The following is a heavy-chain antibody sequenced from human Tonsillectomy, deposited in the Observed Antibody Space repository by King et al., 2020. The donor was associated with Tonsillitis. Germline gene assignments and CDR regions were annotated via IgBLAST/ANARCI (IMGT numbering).Heavy chain of an antibody. CDR3: ARGTPDQYYYDSSGYPDFDY. J-gene: IGHJ4*02. CDR1: GGSISSYY. V-gene: IGHV4-59*01. CDR2: IYYSGST. Sequence: VQLQESGPGLVKPSETLSLTCTVSGGSISSYYWSWIRQPPGKGLEWIGYIYYSGSTNYNPSLKSRVTISVDTSKNQFSLKLSSVTAADTAVYYCARGTPDQYYYDSSGYPDFDYWGQGTLVTVSS. D-gene: IGHD3-22*01.